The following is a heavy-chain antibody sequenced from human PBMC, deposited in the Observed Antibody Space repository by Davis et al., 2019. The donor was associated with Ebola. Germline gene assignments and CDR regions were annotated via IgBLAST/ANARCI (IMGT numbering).Heavy chain of an antibody. CDR3: ARDPDTAMASDAFDI. D-gene: IGHD5-18*01. J-gene: IGHJ3*02. CDR1: GFTFSSYS. V-gene: IGHV3-21*01. Sequence: PGGSLRLSCAAPGFTFSSYSMNWVRQAPGKGLEWVSSISSSSSYIYYADSVKGRFTISRDNAKNSLYLQMNSLRAEDTAVYYCARDPDTAMASDAFDIWGQGTMVTVSS. CDR2: ISSSSSYI.